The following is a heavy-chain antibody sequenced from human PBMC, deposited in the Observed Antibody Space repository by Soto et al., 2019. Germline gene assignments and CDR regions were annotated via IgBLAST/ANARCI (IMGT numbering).Heavy chain of an antibody. V-gene: IGHV4-38-2*02. Sequence: PSETLSLTCTVSGYSISSGSYWAWIRQPPGKGPEWIGEINHSGSTNYNPSLKSRVTISVDTSKNQFSLKLSSVTAADTAVYYCARAAICSGGSCYYYFDYWGQGTLVTAPQ. J-gene: IGHJ4*02. CDR1: GYSISSGSY. CDR3: ARAAICSGGSCYYYFDY. CDR2: INHSGST. D-gene: IGHD2-15*01.